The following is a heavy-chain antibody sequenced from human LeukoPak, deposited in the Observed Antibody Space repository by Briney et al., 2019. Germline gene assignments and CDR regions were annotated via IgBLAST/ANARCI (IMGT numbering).Heavy chain of an antibody. CDR2: IKSKTDGGTT. Sequence: GGSLRLSCAASGFTFSNAWMSWVRQAPGKGLEWVGRIKSKTDGGTTDYAAPVKGRFTISRDDSKNTLYLQMNSLKTEDTAVYYCTTVIVEMATISHFDYWGQGTLVTVSS. D-gene: IGHD5-24*01. V-gene: IGHV3-15*01. CDR1: GFTFSNAW. CDR3: TTVIVEMATISHFDY. J-gene: IGHJ4*02.